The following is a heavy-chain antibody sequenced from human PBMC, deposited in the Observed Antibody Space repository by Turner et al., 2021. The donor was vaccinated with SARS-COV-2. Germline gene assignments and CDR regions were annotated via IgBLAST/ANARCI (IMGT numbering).Heavy chain of an antibody. D-gene: IGHD2-2*01. J-gene: IGHJ6*02. CDR1: GYTCSDYY. V-gene: IGHV1-2*02. CDR2: INPNTGDA. CDR3: ARDRCIHQDYYYCMDV. Sequence: QVQLVQSGAEVTIPGASLKVSCTASGYTCSDYYIHWVRPAPGQGREWMGWINPNTGDATSAQKFQGRVTMTRDTSINTAYVDLSSLRSDDTAVYYCARDRCIHQDYYYCMDVWGQGTTGTVSS.